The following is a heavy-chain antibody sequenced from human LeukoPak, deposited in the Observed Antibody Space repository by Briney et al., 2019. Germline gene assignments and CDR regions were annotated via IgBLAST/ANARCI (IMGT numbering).Heavy chain of an antibody. Sequence: GESLKISCKGSGYSFTSYWIGWVCQMPGKGLEWMGIIYPGDSDTRYSPSFQGQVTISADKSISTAYLQWSSLKASDTAMYYCARQRESDYGSGKDYYYGMDVWGQGTTVTVSS. CDR3: ARQRESDYGSGKDYYYGMDV. CDR1: GYSFTSYW. D-gene: IGHD3-10*01. V-gene: IGHV5-51*01. CDR2: IYPGDSDT. J-gene: IGHJ6*02.